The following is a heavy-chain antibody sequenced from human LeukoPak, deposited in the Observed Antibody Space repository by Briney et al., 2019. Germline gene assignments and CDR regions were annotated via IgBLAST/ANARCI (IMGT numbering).Heavy chain of an antibody. D-gene: IGHD1-26*01. CDR3: ARPLIVGATTPFDY. CDR2: IKQDGSEK. CDR1: GFTFSSYW. Sequence: GGSLRLSCAASGFTFSSYWMSWVRQAPGKGLEWVANIKQDGSEKYYVDSVKGRFTISRDNAKNSLYLQMNSLRVEDTAVYYCARPLIVGATTPFDYWGQGTLVTVSS. V-gene: IGHV3-7*01. J-gene: IGHJ4*02.